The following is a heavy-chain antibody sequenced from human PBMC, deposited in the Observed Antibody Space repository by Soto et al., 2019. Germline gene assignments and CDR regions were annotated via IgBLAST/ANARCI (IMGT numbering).Heavy chain of an antibody. D-gene: IGHD4-17*01. Sequence: SETLSLTCTVSGGSISSGHYYWSWIRQHPGKGLEWIGYIHYSGSTYYNPSLESRVTISVDTSKDQFSLKLIFVTAADSAVYYCARLYGNSINYFEYWGQGTLVTVSS. V-gene: IGHV4-31*03. CDR2: IHYSGST. CDR3: ARLYGNSINYFEY. CDR1: GGSISSGHYY. J-gene: IGHJ4*02.